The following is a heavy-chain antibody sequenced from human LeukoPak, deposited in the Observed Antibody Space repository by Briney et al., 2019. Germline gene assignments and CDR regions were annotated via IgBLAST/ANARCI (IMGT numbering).Heavy chain of an antibody. CDR3: ARDNYDFWSGPRYIDY. V-gene: IGHV3-7*01. Sequence: PGGSLRLSCAASGFTFSTYWMSWVRQAPGKGLEWVANIKQDGSEKYYVDSVKGRFTISRDNAKNSLYLQMNSLRAEDTAVYYCARDNYDFWSGPRYIDYWSQGTLVTVSS. D-gene: IGHD3-3*01. CDR2: IKQDGSEK. J-gene: IGHJ4*02. CDR1: GFTFSTYW.